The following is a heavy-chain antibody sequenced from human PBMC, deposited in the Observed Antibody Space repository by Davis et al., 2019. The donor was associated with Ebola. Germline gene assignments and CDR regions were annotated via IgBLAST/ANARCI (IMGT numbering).Heavy chain of an antibody. J-gene: IGHJ5*01. V-gene: IGHV4-34*01. Sequence: MPSETLSLTCAVYGGSFSGYYWSWIRQPPGKGLEWIGEINHSGSTNYNPSLKSRVTISVDTSKNQFSLKLSSLTAADTAVYYCAREGDCDDGTCSSKTNWFDSWGQGTLVTVSS. CDR1: GGSFSGYY. D-gene: IGHD2-15*01. CDR3: AREGDCDDGTCSSKTNWFDS. CDR2: INHSGST.